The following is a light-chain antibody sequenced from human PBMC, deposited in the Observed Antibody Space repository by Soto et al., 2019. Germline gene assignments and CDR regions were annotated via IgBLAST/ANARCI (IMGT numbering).Light chain of an antibody. V-gene: IGKV1-33*01. CDR1: QDISNY. CDR2: DAS. J-gene: IGKJ4*01. CDR3: QQYDIVPLT. Sequence: DIQMTQSPSSLSASVGDRVTITCQASQDISNYLNWYQQKPGKAPKLLIYDASNLETGVPSRFSGTGSGTVFIFTITSLQPEDLATYFCQQYDIVPLTVGGGTKVEI.